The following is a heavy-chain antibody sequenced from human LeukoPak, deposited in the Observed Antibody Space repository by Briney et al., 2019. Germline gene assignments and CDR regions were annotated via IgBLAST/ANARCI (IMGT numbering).Heavy chain of an antibody. Sequence: GRSLRLSCAASGFTFSSYGMHWVRQAPGKGLEWVAVIWYDGSNKYYADSVKGRFTISRDNSKNTLYLQMNSLRAEDTAVYYCAREAVVVPAAIGYFQLWGQGTLVTVSS. CDR3: AREAVVVPAAIGYFQL. J-gene: IGHJ1*01. CDR2: IWYDGSNK. CDR1: GFTFSSYG. V-gene: IGHV3-33*01. D-gene: IGHD2-2*02.